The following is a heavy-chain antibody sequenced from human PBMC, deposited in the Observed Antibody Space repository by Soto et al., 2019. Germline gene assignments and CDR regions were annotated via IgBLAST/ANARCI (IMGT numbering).Heavy chain of an antibody. CDR2: IHSAGSST. Sequence: EVQLVESGGGLVQPGESLRLSCAASGFTFSAYWMHWVRQGPGKGLVWVSRIHSAGSSTTYADSVKGRFTISRDNARNTVYLQMHSLRVEDTAVYYCARGDRGDFDLWGQGTVVTVSS. CDR3: ARGDRGDFDL. CDR1: GFTFSAYW. V-gene: IGHV3-74*01. D-gene: IGHD7-27*01. J-gene: IGHJ3*01.